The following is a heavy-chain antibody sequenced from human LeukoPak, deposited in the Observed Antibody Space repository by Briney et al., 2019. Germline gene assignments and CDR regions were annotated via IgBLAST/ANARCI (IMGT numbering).Heavy chain of an antibody. D-gene: IGHD6-19*01. CDR1: GGSISSYY. CDR2: IYYSGST. V-gene: IGHV4-59*01. J-gene: IGHJ3*02. CDR3: ARDSVAVEYIDAFDI. Sequence: KPSETLSLTCTFSGGSISSYYWSWIRQPPGKGLEWIGYIYYSGSTNYNPSLKSRVTISVDTSKNQFSLKLSSVTAADTAVYYCARDSVAVEYIDAFDIWGQGTMVTVSS.